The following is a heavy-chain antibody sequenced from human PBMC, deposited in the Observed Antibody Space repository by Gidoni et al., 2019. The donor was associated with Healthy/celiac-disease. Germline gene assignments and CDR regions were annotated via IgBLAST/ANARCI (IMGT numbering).Heavy chain of an antibody. CDR3: AREWGNSHNWFDP. J-gene: IGHJ5*02. Sequence: QVQLQESGPGLVKPSQTLSLTCTFSGGSISSGGYYWSWIRPHPGKGLEWIGYIYYSGSTYYNPSLKSRVTISVDTSKNQFSLKLSSVTAADTAVYYCAREWGNSHNWFDPWGQGTLVTVSS. D-gene: IGHD3-16*01. CDR2: IYYSGST. V-gene: IGHV4-31*03. CDR1: GGSISSGGYY.